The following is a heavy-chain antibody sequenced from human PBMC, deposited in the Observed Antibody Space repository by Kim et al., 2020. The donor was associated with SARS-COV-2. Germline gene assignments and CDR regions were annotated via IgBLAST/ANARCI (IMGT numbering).Heavy chain of an antibody. V-gene: IGHV4-59*08. D-gene: IGHD1-1*01. CDR2: IYYSGST. CDR1: GGSISSYY. Sequence: SETLSLTCTVSGGSISSYYWSWIRQPPGKGLEWIGYIYYSGSTNYNPSLKSRVTISEDTSKNQFSLKLTSVTAADTAVYYCARQITTVDGPLFQHWGQGTLVTVSS. J-gene: IGHJ1*01. CDR3: ARQITTVDGPLFQH.